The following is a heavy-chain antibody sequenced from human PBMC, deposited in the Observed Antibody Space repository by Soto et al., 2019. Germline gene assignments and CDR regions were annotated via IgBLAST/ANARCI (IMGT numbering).Heavy chain of an antibody. J-gene: IGHJ4*02. D-gene: IGHD6-19*01. CDR3: AGNFRYSSGWYSGY. Sequence: SPCQANGQGLEWMGGIIPIFGTANYAQKFQGRATITADESTSTAYMELSSLRSEDTALYYCAGNFRYSSGWYSGYWGKGTLVTVSS. V-gene: IGHV1-69*01. CDR2: IIPIFGTA.